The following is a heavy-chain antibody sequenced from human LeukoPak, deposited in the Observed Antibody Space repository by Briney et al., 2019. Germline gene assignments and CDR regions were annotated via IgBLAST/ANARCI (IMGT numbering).Heavy chain of an antibody. Sequence: ATVKISCKVSGYTFTDYYMHWVQQAPGKGLEWMGLVDPEDGETIYAEKFQGRVTITADTSTDTAYMELSSLRSEDTAVYYCATTPPSSSSPGGYNWFDPRGQGTLDTVSS. J-gene: IGHJ5*02. CDR3: ATTPPSSSSPGGYNWFDP. CDR1: GYTFTDYY. V-gene: IGHV1-69-2*01. CDR2: VDPEDGET. D-gene: IGHD6-6*01.